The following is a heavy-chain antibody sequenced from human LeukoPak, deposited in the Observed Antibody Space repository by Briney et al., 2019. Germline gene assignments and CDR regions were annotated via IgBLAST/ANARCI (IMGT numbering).Heavy chain of an antibody. Sequence: SETLSLTCTVSGGSISSYYWSWIRQPPGKGLEWIGYIYYSGTTNYNPSLKSRVTISVDTSKNQFSLKLSSVTAADTAVYCCARDEGYDFWSGYYTGNSHFDPWGQGTLVTVSS. CDR3: ARDEGYDFWSGYYTGNSHFDP. CDR1: GGSISSYY. CDR2: IYYSGTT. D-gene: IGHD3-3*01. J-gene: IGHJ5*02. V-gene: IGHV4-59*01.